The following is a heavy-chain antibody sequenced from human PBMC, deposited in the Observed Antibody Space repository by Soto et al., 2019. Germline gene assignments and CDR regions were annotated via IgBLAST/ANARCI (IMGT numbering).Heavy chain of an antibody. J-gene: IGHJ4*02. Sequence: SETLSLTCTVSGGSISSYYWSWIRQPPGKGLEWIGYIYYSGSTNYNPSLKSRVTISVDTSKNQFSLKLSSVTAADTAVYYCARDRGGGAVAALDYWGQGPLVTVYS. CDR2: IYYSGST. CDR3: ARDRGGGAVAALDY. D-gene: IGHD6-19*01. CDR1: GGSISSYY. V-gene: IGHV4-59*01.